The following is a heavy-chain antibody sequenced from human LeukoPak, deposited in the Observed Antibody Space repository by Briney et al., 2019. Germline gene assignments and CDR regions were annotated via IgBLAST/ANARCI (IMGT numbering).Heavy chain of an antibody. CDR2: IIPIFGTA. J-gene: IGHJ4*02. V-gene: IGHV1-69*06. CDR1: GGTFISYA. Sequence: KVSCKASGGTFISYAISWVGQAPGQGREWMGGIIPIFGTANYAQKFQGRLTITADKSTSTAYMELSSLRSEDTAVYYCPRALGYCSGGSCYSLDYWGQGTLVTVSS. CDR3: PRALGYCSGGSCYSLDY. D-gene: IGHD2-15*01.